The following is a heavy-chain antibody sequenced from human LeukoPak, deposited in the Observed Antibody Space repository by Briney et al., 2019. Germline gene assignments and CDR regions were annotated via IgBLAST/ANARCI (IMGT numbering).Heavy chain of an antibody. J-gene: IGHJ6*03. CDR2: ISSSGSTI. D-gene: IGHD3-10*01. V-gene: IGHV3-48*03. CDR1: GFTFSSYE. CDR3: ARDHPDYYGSGSYYNEKYYYYYYMDV. Sequence: PGGSLRLSCAASGFTFSSYEMNWVRQAPGKGLEWVSYISSSGSTIYYADSVKGRFTISRDNAKNSLYLQMNSLRAEDTAVYYCARDHPDYYGSGSYYNEKYYYYYYMDVWGKGTTVTVSS.